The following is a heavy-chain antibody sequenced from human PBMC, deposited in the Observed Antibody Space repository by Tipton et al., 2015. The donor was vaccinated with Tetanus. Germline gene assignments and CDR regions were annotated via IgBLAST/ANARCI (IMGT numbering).Heavy chain of an antibody. CDR1: GDSVSSGSYY. CDR2: INHSGST. Sequence: TLSLTCTVSGDSVSSGSYYWSWIRQPPGKGLEWIGEINHSGSTNYNPSLKSRVTISVDTSKNQFSLKLSSVTAADTAVYYCARGQAAGFTVGYYYYYYGMDVWGQGTTVTVSS. J-gene: IGHJ6*02. V-gene: IGHV4-39*07. CDR3: ARGQAAGFTVGYYYYYYGMDV. D-gene: IGHD6-13*01.